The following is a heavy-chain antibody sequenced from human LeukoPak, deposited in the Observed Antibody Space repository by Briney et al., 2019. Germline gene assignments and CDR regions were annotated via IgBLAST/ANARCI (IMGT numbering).Heavy chain of an antibody. CDR3: ARGIGSSGFDY. Sequence: GGSLRLSCAASGFTFSSYAMHWVRQAPGRGLEWVAVISYDGSNKYYADSVKGRFTISRDNSKNTLYLQMYSLRAEDTAVYYCARGIGSSGFDYWGQGTLVTVSS. V-gene: IGHV3-30-3*01. CDR1: GFTFSSYA. J-gene: IGHJ4*02. CDR2: ISYDGSNK. D-gene: IGHD1-26*01.